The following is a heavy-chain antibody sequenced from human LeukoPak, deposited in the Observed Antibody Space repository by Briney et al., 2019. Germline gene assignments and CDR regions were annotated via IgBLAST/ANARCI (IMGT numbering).Heavy chain of an antibody. V-gene: IGHV3-23*01. J-gene: IGHJ4*02. CDR1: GFTVSSNY. D-gene: IGHD2-2*01. CDR2: ISGSGGST. CDR3: AKVGYCSSTSCPNDY. Sequence: GGSLRLSCAASGFTVSSNYMSWVRQAPGKGLEWVSDISGSGGSTYYADSVKGRYTISRDNSKNTLYLQMNSLRAEDTAVYCAKVGYCSSTSCPNDYWGQGTLVTVSS.